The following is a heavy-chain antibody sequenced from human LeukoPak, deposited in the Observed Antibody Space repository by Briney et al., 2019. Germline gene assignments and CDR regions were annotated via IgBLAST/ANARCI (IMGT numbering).Heavy chain of an antibody. V-gene: IGHV4-34*01. J-gene: IGHJ5*02. CDR3: ARGLRLVENWFDP. CDR1: GGSFSGYY. D-gene: IGHD6-25*01. CDR2: INQSGST. Sequence: SETLSLTCAVYGGSFSGYYWTWIRQPPGKGLEWIGEINQSGSTNYNPSLNSQITISVDTSKNQFSLQLSSVTAADTAVYYCARGLRLVENWFDPWGQGTLVTVSS.